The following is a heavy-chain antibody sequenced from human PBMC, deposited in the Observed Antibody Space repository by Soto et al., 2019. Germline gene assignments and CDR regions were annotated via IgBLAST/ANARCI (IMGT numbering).Heavy chain of an antibody. Sequence: SETLSLTCAVSGGSISSSNWWSWVRQPPGKGLEWIGEIYHSGSTNYNPSLKSRVTISVDKSKNQFSLKLSSVTAADTAVYYCARADSNLYYYYYGMDVCGQGTTVPVSS. J-gene: IGHJ6*02. CDR1: GGSISSSNW. D-gene: IGHD4-4*01. CDR3: ARADSNLYYYYYGMDV. V-gene: IGHV4-4*02. CDR2: IYHSGST.